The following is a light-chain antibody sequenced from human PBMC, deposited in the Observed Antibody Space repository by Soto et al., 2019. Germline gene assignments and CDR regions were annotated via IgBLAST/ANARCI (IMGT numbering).Light chain of an antibody. V-gene: IGKV1-5*01. J-gene: IGKJ1*01. Sequence: DIQMTQSPSTLSASVGDRVTITCRASQTISSWLAWYQQKPGKAPKLLIYDASSLESGVPSRFRGRGSGTQFTLTISSLQHDDFATYYCQPYNSFSGTFGPGTKVDIK. CDR2: DAS. CDR1: QTISSW. CDR3: QPYNSFSGT.